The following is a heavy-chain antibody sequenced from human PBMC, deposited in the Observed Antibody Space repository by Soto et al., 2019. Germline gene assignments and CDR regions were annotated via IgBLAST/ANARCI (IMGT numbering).Heavy chain of an antibody. J-gene: IGHJ4*02. V-gene: IGHV3-23*01. CDR3: AKEGLCNGGNCYPFFDY. D-gene: IGHD2-15*01. Sequence: GGSLRLSCTASGFTFSSYAMSWVRQAPGKGLEWVSAISASGGSTYYTDSVKGRFTVSRDNSKNALHLQMNSLRAEDTALYFCAKEGLCNGGNCYPFFDYWGQGTLVTVSS. CDR1: GFTFSSYA. CDR2: ISASGGST.